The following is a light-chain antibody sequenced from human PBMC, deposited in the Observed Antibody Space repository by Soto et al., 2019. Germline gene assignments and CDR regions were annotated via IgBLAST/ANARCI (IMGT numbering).Light chain of an antibody. J-gene: IGKJ2*01. CDR1: QSVSSSY. V-gene: IGKV3-20*01. Sequence: EIVLTQSPGTLSLSPGERATLSCRASQSVSSSYLAWYQQKPGQAPRLLIYGASSRATGIPDRFSGSGSETDFTLTINRLEPEDFAVYYCQQYGTSLYTFGQGTKLEIK. CDR2: GAS. CDR3: QQYGTSLYT.